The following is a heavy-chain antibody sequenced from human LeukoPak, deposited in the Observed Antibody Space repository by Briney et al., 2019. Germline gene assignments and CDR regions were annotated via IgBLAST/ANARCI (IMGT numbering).Heavy chain of an antibody. CDR2: ISAYNGNT. CDR1: GYTFTSYG. V-gene: IGHV1-18*01. D-gene: IGHD3-9*01. Sequence: ASVKVSCKASGYTFTSYGISWVRQAPGQGLEWMGWISAYNGNTNYAQKLQGRVTMTTDTSTSTAYMELRSLRSGDTAVYYCARNYDILTGYTGIDYWGQGTLVTVSS. J-gene: IGHJ4*02. CDR3: ARNYDILTGYTGIDY.